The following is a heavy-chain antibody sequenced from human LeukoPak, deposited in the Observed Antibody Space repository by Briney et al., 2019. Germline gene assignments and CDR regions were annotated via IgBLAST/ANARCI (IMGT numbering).Heavy chain of an antibody. D-gene: IGHD4-11*01. CDR2: IYYSGRT. J-gene: IGHJ4*02. V-gene: IGHV4-59*01. Sequence: PSETLSLTCTVSGGSISSDYWSWIRQPPGKGLEWIGYIYYSGRTYYNPSLKSRITISVDTSKNQFSLKLSSVTAADTAVYYCARGFYSPHYWGQGTLVSVS. CDR1: GGSISSDY. CDR3: ARGFYSPHY.